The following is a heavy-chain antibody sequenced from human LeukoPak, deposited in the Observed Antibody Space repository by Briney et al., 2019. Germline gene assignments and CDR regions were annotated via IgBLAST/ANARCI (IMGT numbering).Heavy chain of an antibody. CDR1: RYSLSSGYY. D-gene: IGHD3-3*01. Sequence: SETLSLSCAVSRYSLSSGYYWGWIRQPPGKGLEGIGSIYHSGSTYYNPSLKNRVTITVDTSKNQLSLKLSSVTAADTAVYYCARHPYDFGSGYKPFDPWGQGTLVTVSS. J-gene: IGHJ5*02. V-gene: IGHV4-38-2*01. CDR2: IYHSGST. CDR3: ARHPYDFGSGYKPFDP.